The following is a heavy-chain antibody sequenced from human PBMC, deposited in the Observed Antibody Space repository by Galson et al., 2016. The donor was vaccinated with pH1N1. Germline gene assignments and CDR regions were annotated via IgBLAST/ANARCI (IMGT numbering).Heavy chain of an antibody. D-gene: IGHD3-9*01. J-gene: IGHJ6*02. CDR3: AKDRPQLMLRYFDWLLGDAMDV. CDR1: GFSFSNYG. Sequence: SLRLSCAASGFSFSNYGMHWVRQAPGKGLEWVAVISFDGTNKNYADSVKGRVTISRDNSKNTLFLLLDSLRPEDTAVYYCAKDRPQLMLRYFDWLLGDAMDVWGQGTTVTVSS. CDR2: ISFDGTNK. V-gene: IGHV3-30*18.